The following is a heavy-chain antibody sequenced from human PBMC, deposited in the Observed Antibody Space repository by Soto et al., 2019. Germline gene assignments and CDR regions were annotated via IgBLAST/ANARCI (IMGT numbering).Heavy chain of an antibody. D-gene: IGHD5-18*01. J-gene: IGHJ4*02. CDR1: GFTFSDYY. CDR2: ISSSGSTI. V-gene: IGHV3-11*01. Sequence: LRLSCAASGFTFSDYYMSWIRQAPGKGLEWVSYISSSGSTIYYADSVKGRFTISRDNAKNSLYLQMNSLRAEDTAVYYCARGDVDTAMEFDYWGQGTLVTVSS. CDR3: ARGDVDTAMEFDY.